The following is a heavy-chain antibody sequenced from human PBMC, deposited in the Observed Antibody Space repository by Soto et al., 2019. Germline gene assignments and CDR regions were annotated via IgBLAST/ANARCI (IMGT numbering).Heavy chain of an antibody. D-gene: IGHD3-22*01. CDR3: ARVGWEDDSSGSFDY. Sequence: SETLSLTCTVSGGSVSSGSYYWSWIRQPPGKRLEWIGYIYYSGSTNYNPSLKSRVTISVDTSKNQFSLKLSSVTAADTAVYYCARVGWEDDSSGSFDYWGQGTLVTVS. V-gene: IGHV4-61*01. CDR2: IYYSGST. CDR1: GGSVSSGSYY. J-gene: IGHJ4*02.